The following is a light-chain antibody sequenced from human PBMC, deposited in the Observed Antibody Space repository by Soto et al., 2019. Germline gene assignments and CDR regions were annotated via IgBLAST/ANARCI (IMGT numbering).Light chain of an antibody. Sequence: QSALTHPASVSGSPGQSITISCTGTSSDVGGYNYVSWYQQHPGTAPKLMIYEVSNRPSGVSDRFSGSRSGNTASLTISGLQAEDESDYYCISYTSSSTWVFGGVTKLTVL. V-gene: IGLV2-14*01. CDR1: SSDVGGYNY. J-gene: IGLJ3*02. CDR3: ISYTSSSTWV. CDR2: EVS.